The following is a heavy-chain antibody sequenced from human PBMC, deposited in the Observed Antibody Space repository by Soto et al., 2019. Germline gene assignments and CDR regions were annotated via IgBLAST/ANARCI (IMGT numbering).Heavy chain of an antibody. CDR1: GFTFSNYG. CDR2: IWNDGTNK. Sequence: QVQLVESGGGVVQPGRSLRLSCAASGFTFSNYGMHWVRQAPGKGVEWVAVIWNDGTNKYYVDSVRGRFTISRDDSKNTLYLEMNSLRAVDTGVYYCAKDMAAAAHQGDAFDIWGLGTMVSVSA. J-gene: IGHJ3*02. D-gene: IGHD6-13*01. V-gene: IGHV3-33*03. CDR3: AKDMAAAAHQGDAFDI.